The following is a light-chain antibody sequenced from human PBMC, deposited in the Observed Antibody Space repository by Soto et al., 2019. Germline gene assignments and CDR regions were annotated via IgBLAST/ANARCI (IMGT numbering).Light chain of an antibody. CDR3: QQSYSMPHT. Sequence: DIQMTQSPSSLSASLGDRVTITCRSSQDITHYLNWYQHKPGKAPKFLIYAASSLQSGLPSRFSGSGSGTQFILTISTLQPEDIATYFCQQSYSMPHTFGQGTRLEIK. J-gene: IGKJ2*01. CDR2: AAS. V-gene: IGKV1-39*01. CDR1: QDITHY.